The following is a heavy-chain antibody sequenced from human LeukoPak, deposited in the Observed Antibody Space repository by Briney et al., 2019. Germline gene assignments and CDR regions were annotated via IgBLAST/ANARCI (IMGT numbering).Heavy chain of an antibody. J-gene: IGHJ6*04. CDR3: AELGITMIGGV. D-gene: IGHD3-10*02. CDR2: ISSSGSTI. V-gene: IGHV3-48*03. CDR1: GFTFSSYE. Sequence: PLGGLRLSCAASGFTFSSYEMNWVRQAPGKGLEWVSYISSSGSTIYYADSVKGRFTISRDNAKNSLYLQMNSLRAEDTAVYYCAELGITMIGGVWGKGTTVTISS.